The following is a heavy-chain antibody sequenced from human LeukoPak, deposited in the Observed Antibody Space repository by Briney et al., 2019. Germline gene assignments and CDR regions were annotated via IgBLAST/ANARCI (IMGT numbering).Heavy chain of an antibody. V-gene: IGHV4-34*01. CDR1: GGSFSGYY. D-gene: IGHD3-9*01. Sequence: KPSETLSLTCAVYGGSFSGYYWSWIRQPPGKGLEWIGEINHSGSTNYNPSLKSRVTISVDTSKNQFSLKLSSVTAADTAVYYCARGHYDILTGYYAWAFDIWGQGTMVTVSS. J-gene: IGHJ3*02. CDR2: INHSGST. CDR3: ARGHYDILTGYYAWAFDI.